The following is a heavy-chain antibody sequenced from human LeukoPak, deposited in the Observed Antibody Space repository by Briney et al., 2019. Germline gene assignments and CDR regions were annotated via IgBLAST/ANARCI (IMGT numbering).Heavy chain of an antibody. CDR2: INSDGRST. J-gene: IGHJ4*02. CDR3: ARGKTPAVTTPFDS. D-gene: IGHD4-17*01. V-gene: IGHV3-74*01. CDR1: GFTFSSYW. Sequence: GGSLRLSCAASGFTFSSYWMHWVRQAPGKGLVRVSRINSDGRSTNYADSVKGRFTISRDNAKNTLYLQMNSLRAEDTAVYYCARGKTPAVTTPFDSWGQGTLVTVSS.